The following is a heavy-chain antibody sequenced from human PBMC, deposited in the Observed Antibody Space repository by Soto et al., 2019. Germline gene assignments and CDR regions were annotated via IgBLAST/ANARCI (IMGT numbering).Heavy chain of an antibody. D-gene: IGHD6-13*01. Sequence: SVKVSCKACGGTFSGYAISWVRQAPGQGLELMGGIIPIFGTANYAQKSQGRVTITADESTSTAYMELSSLRSEDTAVYYCARDMSSSYYYYGMDVGGQGTTVTVSS. CDR1: GGTFSGYA. CDR3: ARDMSSSYYYYGMDV. CDR2: IIPIFGTA. V-gene: IGHV1-69*13. J-gene: IGHJ6*02.